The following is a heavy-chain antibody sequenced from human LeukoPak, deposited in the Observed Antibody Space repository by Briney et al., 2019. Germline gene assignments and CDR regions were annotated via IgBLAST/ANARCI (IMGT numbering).Heavy chain of an antibody. CDR3: ARAGRKVGAFDI. V-gene: IGHV1-8*03. Sequence: GASVKVSCKASGYTFTSYDINWVRQATGQGLEWMGWMNPNSGNTGYAQKFQGRVTITRNTSISTAYMELSSLRPEDTAVYYCARAGRKVGAFDIWGQGTMVTVSS. CDR1: GYTFTSYD. CDR2: MNPNSGNT. J-gene: IGHJ3*02. D-gene: IGHD1-26*01.